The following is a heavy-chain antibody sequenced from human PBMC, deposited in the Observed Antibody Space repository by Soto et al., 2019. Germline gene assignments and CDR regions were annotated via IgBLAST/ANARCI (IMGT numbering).Heavy chain of an antibody. J-gene: IGHJ6*02. V-gene: IGHV1-69*13. CDR2: IIPMFETV. CDR1: GGTFDNYA. Sequence: SVKVSCKASGGTFDNYAVSWVRQAPGQGLEWMGGIIPMFETVNYAQRFQGRLTIAADESTSTAYMELTSLTSADTAIYLCARGLRTGNYGMDVWGQGTTVTVSS. D-gene: IGHD2-15*01. CDR3: ARGLRTGNYGMDV.